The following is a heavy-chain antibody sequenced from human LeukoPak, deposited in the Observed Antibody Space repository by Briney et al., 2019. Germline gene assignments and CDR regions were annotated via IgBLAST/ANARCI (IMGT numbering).Heavy chain of an antibody. V-gene: IGHV2-5*02. J-gene: IGHJ3*02. CDR1: GFSLSTNGVG. CDR3: ARCYYDILSGSSVDI. CDR2: IYWDDDQ. D-gene: IGHD3-9*01. Sequence: SGPTLVNPTQTLTLTCTFSGFSLSTNGVGVGWIRQPPGKALEWLALIYWDDDQRYSPSLKSRLTITKDTSKNQVVLTMTNMDPVDTATYYCARCYYDILSGSSVDIWGQGTMVTVSS.